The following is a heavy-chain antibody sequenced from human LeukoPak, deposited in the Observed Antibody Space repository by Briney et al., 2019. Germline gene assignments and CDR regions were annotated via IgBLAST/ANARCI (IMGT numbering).Heavy chain of an antibody. V-gene: IGHV3-74*03. Sequence: GGSLRLSCAASGFTFSTYWMHWVRHAPGKGLVWVSRINSDESSTMYADSVKGRFTISRDNAKNTLYLQMNSLRAEDTAVYYCARWGLVAATNWFDPWGQGTLVTVSS. CDR2: INSDESST. CDR3: ARWGLVAATNWFDP. CDR1: GFTFSTYW. D-gene: IGHD2-15*01. J-gene: IGHJ5*02.